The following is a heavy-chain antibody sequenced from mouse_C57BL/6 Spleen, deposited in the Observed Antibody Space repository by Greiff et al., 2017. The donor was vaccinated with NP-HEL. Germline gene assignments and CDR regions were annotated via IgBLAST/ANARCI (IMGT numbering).Heavy chain of an antibody. J-gene: IGHJ2*01. CDR2: ISSGGSYT. CDR1: GFTFSSYG. Sequence: EVKLVESGGDLVKPGGSLKLSCAASGFTFSSYGMSWVSQTPDKRMVWVTTISSGGSYTYYPDSVKGRFTVSRANAKNTLYLQMSSLKSEDTAMYYCARQNWDYFDYWGQGTTLTVSS. CDR3: ARQNWDYFDY. V-gene: IGHV5-6*01. D-gene: IGHD4-1*01.